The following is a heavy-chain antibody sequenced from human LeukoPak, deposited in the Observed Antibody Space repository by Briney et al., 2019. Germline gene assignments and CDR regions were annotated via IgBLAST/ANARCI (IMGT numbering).Heavy chain of an antibody. Sequence: GGSLRLSCAASGFTFSSYGMHWVRQAPGKGLEWVAVISYDGSNKYYADSVKGRFTISRDNSKNTLYLQMNSLRAEDTAVYYCANPLRGYSYGYFDYWGQGTLVTVSS. CDR2: ISYDGSNK. CDR1: GFTFSSYG. J-gene: IGHJ4*02. D-gene: IGHD5-18*01. V-gene: IGHV3-30*18. CDR3: ANPLRGYSYGYFDY.